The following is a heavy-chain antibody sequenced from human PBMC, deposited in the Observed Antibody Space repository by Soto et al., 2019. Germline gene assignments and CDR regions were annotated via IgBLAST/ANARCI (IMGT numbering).Heavy chain of an antibody. CDR3: ARDGPLTYYYGSGSYYPKYNWFDP. J-gene: IGHJ5*02. D-gene: IGHD3-10*01. Sequence: GASVKVSCKASGYTFTSYGISWVRQAPGQGLEWMGWISAYNGNTNYAQKLQGRVTMTTDTSTSTAYMELRSLRSDDTAVYYCARDGPLTYYYGSGSYYPKYNWFDPWGQGTLVTVSS. V-gene: IGHV1-18*01. CDR1: GYTFTSYG. CDR2: ISAYNGNT.